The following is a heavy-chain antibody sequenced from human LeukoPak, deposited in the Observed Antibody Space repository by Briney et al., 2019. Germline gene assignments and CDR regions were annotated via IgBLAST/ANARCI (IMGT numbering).Heavy chain of an antibody. CDR3: ARVSIIASSHYYYGMDV. CDR1: GGSISSSSYY. Sequence: SETLSLTCTVSGGSISSSSYYWGWIRQPPGKGLEWIGSIYYSGSTYYNPSLKSRVTISVDTSKNQFSLKLSSVTAADTAVYYCARVSIIASSHYYYGMDVWGQGTTVTVSS. V-gene: IGHV4-39*01. J-gene: IGHJ6*02. CDR2: IYYSGST. D-gene: IGHD2-21*01.